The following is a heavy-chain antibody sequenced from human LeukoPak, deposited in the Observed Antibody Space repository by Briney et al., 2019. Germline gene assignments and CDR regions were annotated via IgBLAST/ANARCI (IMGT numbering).Heavy chain of an antibody. CDR1: GGSISSYY. CDR2: IYYSGST. D-gene: IGHD3-10*01. J-gene: IGHJ4*02. Sequence: SETLSLTCTVSGGSISSYYWSWIRQPPGKGLEWIGYIYYSGSTNYNPSLKSRVTISVDTSKNQFSLKLSSVTAADTAVYYCARLNYYGSGSYVYWGQGTLVTVSS. V-gene: IGHV4-59*08. CDR3: ARLNYYGSGSYVY.